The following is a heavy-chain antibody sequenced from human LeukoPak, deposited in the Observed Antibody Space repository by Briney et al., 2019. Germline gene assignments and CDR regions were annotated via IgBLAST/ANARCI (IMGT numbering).Heavy chain of an antibody. CDR1: GYTFTSYY. CDR2: INPSGGST. D-gene: IGHD3-22*01. V-gene: IGHV1-46*01. Sequence: ASVKVSCKASGYTFTSYYMHWVRQAPGQGLEWMGIINPSGGSTSYAQKFQGRVTMTRDMSTSTVYMELSSLRSEDTAEYYGARDSTRYYDSSGYYYDPAFDYWGQRTLVTVSS. J-gene: IGHJ4*02. CDR3: ARDSTRYYDSSGYYYDPAFDY.